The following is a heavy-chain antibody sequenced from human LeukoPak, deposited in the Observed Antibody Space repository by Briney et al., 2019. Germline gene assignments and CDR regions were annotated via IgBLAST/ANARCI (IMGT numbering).Heavy chain of an antibody. J-gene: IGHJ4*02. CDR1: GGTFSSYA. V-gene: IGHV1-69*13. Sequence: GASVKVSCKASGGTFSSYAISWVRQAPGQGLEWMGGIIPIFGTANYAHKFQGRVTITADESTSTAYMELSSLRSEDTAVYYCARGGAGYVFDYWGQGTLVTVSS. D-gene: IGHD3-16*01. CDR2: IIPIFGTA. CDR3: ARGGAGYVFDY.